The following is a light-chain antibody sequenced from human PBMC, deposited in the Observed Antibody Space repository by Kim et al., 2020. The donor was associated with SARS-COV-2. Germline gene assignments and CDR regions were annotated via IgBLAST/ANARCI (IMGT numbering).Light chain of an antibody. Sequence: VSPGERATLTCRASQSFSSNLAWYQQKPGQAPRLLIYGASTRATGIPARFSGSGSGTEFTLTISSLQSEDFAVYYCQQYNNWPRDTFGQGTKLEI. CDR3: QQYNNWPRDT. CDR1: QSFSSN. J-gene: IGKJ2*01. V-gene: IGKV3-15*01. CDR2: GAS.